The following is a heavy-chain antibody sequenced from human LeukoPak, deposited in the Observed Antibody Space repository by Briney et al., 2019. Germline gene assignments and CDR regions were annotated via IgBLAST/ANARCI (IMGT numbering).Heavy chain of an antibody. CDR3: ARGWGYGADDY. J-gene: IGHJ4*02. D-gene: IGHD5-12*01. CDR2: MFHNGTT. CDR1: GGSISSSKYY. V-gene: IGHV4-39*07. Sequence: PSETLSLTCTVSGGSISSSKYYWGWIRQPPGKRLEWIGSMFHNGTTYYNPSLKTRVTISVDTSKNQFSLKLNSVTAADTAVYYCARGWGYGADDYWGQGTLVIVSS.